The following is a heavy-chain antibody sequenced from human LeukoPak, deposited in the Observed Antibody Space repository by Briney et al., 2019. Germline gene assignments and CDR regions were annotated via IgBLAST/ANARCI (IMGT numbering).Heavy chain of an antibody. CDR2: MNPNSGNT. CDR1: GYTFTSYD. J-gene: IGHJ3*02. D-gene: IGHD3-9*01. Sequence: GASVKVSCKASGYTFTSYDINWVRQATGQGLEWMGWMNPNSGNTGYAQKFQGRVTMTRNTSISTAYMELSSLRSEDTAVYYCARRGTPTDGTTYYDILTGYQKKDAFDIWGQGTMVTVSS. V-gene: IGHV1-8*01. CDR3: ARRGTPTDGTTYYDILTGYQKKDAFDI.